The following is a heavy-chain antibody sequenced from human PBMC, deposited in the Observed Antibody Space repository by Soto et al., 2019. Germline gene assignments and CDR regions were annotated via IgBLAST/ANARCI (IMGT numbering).Heavy chain of an antibody. D-gene: IGHD6-6*01. CDR3: ARRGLSISSTFSYYYYGMDV. CDR2: MNPNSGST. V-gene: IGHV1-8*01. J-gene: IGHJ6*02. Sequence: ASVKVSCKASGYTFTSYDINWVRQATGQGLEWMGWMNPNSGSTGYAQKFQGRVTMTRNTSISTAYMELSSLRSEDTAVYYCARRGLSISSTFSYYYYGMDVWGQGTTVTGSS. CDR1: GYTFTSYD.